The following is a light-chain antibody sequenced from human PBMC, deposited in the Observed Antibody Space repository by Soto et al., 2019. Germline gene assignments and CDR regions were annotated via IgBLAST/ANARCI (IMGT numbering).Light chain of an antibody. V-gene: IGKV3-11*01. CDR3: QHRSAWPIT. CDR1: QSVRSY. J-gene: IGKJ4*01. Sequence: EIVLTQSPATLSLSPGERATLSCRASQSVRSYLVWYQQKPGQAPRLLIYDASTRATGIPARFSGSGSGTDFTLTISSLEPEDFAVYYCQHRSAWPITFGGGTKEEIK. CDR2: DAS.